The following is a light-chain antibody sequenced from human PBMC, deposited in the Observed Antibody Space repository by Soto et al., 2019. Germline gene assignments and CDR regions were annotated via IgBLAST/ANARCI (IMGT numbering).Light chain of an antibody. J-gene: IGKJ4*01. CDR1: QSISSY. V-gene: IGKV3-11*01. Sequence: EMVLTQSPATLSLSPGVRATLSCRASQSISSYLAWYQQKPGQAPRLLIYDASNRATGIPARFRGSGSGTDFTLTISSLEPEDFAIYYCQQRTNWPLTFGGGTKVEIK. CDR3: QQRTNWPLT. CDR2: DAS.